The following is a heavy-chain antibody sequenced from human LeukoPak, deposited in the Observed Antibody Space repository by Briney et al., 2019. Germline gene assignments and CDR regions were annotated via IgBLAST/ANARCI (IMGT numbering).Heavy chain of an antibody. CDR3: AGRGGYSGPDFGGGVEGYFDY. Sequence: SGGSLRLSCAASGFTVSSHYMNWVRQAPGKGLEWVSVIDSADNTYYADSVKGRFTISRDNSNNTVFLQLNTVRAEDTAVYYCAGRGGYSGPDFGGGVEGYFDYWGQGTVVTVSS. CDR2: IDSADNT. CDR1: GFTVSSHY. V-gene: IGHV3-53*01. J-gene: IGHJ4*02. D-gene: IGHD5-12*01.